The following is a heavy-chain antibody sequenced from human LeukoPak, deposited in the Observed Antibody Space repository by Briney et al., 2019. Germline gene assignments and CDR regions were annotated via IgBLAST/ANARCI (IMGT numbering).Heavy chain of an antibody. CDR1: KSSIRSKY. J-gene: IGHJ3*02. CDR2: IYYSGST. D-gene: IGHD2-15*01. CDR3: ARDGSLGRDAFDI. Sequence: SETLSLTCIVRKSSIRSKYVGWSGQPPGKKLKWIGYIYYSGSTNYNPSLKSRVTISVDTSKNQFSLKLSSVTAADTAVYYCARDGSLGRDAFDIWGQGTMVTVSS. V-gene: IGHV4-59*01.